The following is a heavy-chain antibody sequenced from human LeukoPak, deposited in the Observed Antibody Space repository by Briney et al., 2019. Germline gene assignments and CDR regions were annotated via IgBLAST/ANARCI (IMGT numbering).Heavy chain of an antibody. V-gene: IGHV4-59*01. D-gene: IGHD3-22*01. J-gene: IGHJ3*02. CDR1: SGSISSYY. Sequence: TASETLSLTCTASSGSISSYYWSWIRQPPGKGLEWIGYIYYSGSTNYNPSLKSRVTISVDTSKNQFSLKLSSVTAADTAVYYCARDRDTMIGDAFDIWGQGTMVTVSS. CDR2: IYYSGST. CDR3: ARDRDTMIGDAFDI.